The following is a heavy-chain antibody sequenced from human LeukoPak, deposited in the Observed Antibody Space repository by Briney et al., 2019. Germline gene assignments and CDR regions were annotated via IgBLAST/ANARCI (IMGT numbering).Heavy chain of an antibody. CDR1: GGSIINYY. V-gene: IGHV4-59*08. CDR3: ARWNEGMDV. CDR2: IYYTGST. Sequence: PSETLSLTCTVSGGSIINYYWGWIRQPPGKGLDWIGYIYYTGSTSYNPSLNSRVTILVGTSKNQFSLKLTSVTAADTAVYYCARWNEGMDVWGQGTTVTVSS. D-gene: IGHD1-1*01. J-gene: IGHJ6*02.